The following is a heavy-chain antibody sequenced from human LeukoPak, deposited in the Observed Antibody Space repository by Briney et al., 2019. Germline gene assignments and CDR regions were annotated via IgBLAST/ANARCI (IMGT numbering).Heavy chain of an antibody. D-gene: IGHD3-22*01. CDR1: GYTFTGYY. CDR3: ARVNYYDSSGYYVDAFDI. V-gene: IGHV1-2*02. J-gene: IGHJ3*02. CDR2: INPNSGGT. Sequence: ASVKVSCKASGYTFTGYYMHWVRQAPGQGLEWMGWINPNSGGTNYAQKFQGRVTITRDTSISTAYMELSRLRSDDTSVYYCARVNYYDSSGYYVDAFDIWGQGTMVTVSS.